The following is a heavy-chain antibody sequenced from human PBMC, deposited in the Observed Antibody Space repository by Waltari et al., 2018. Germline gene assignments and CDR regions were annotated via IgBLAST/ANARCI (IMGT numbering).Heavy chain of an antibody. CDR1: GFTFSSYC. CDR3: ARVRGYSYGYYFDY. V-gene: IGHV3-74*01. Sequence: EVQLVESGGGLVQPGGSLRLSCAASGFTFSSYCMHWVRQAPGKGLVWVSRFNSDGISTSYADSVKGRFTISRDNAKNTLYLQMNSLRAEDTAVYYCARVRGYSYGYYFDYWGQGTLVTVSS. D-gene: IGHD5-18*01. CDR2: FNSDGIST. J-gene: IGHJ4*02.